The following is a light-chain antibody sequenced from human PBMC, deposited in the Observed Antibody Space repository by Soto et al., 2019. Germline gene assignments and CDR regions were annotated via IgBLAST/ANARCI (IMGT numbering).Light chain of an antibody. CDR2: GAS. CDR1: QSVRSN. Sequence: EIVRTQSPASLPVSPGERATLSCRASQSVRSNLAWYQQTHGQAPRVXIYGASTRETGIPARFTSSGAGTAFTLSISSLKYEDVYVDACQQYNNWTQTFSQGTKVDIK. CDR3: QQYNNWTQT. V-gene: IGKV3-15*01. J-gene: IGKJ1*01.